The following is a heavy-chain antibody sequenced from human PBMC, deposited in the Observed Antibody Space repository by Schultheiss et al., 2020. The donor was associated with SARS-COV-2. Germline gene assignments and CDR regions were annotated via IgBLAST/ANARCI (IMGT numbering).Heavy chain of an antibody. Sequence: GGSLRLSCAASGFTFSSYAMSWVRQAPGKGLEWVSAISGSGGSTYYADSVKGRFTISRDNSKNTLYLQMNSLRAEDTAVYYCAKDSPDGYILTGIGPYYYYDGMDVWGQGTTVTVSS. CDR2: ISGSGGST. J-gene: IGHJ6*02. CDR3: AKDSPDGYILTGIGPYYYYDGMDV. V-gene: IGHV3-23*01. D-gene: IGHD5-24*01. CDR1: GFTFSSYA.